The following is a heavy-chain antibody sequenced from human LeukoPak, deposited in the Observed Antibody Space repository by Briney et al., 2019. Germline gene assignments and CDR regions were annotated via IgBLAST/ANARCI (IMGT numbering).Heavy chain of an antibody. Sequence: SVKVSCKASGGTFSSYAISWVRRAPGQGLEWMGGIIPIFGTAHYAQKFQGRVTITTDESTSTAYMELSSLRSEDTAVYYCARLHDYGEEFDYWGQGTLVTVSS. CDR2: IIPIFGTA. V-gene: IGHV1-69*05. J-gene: IGHJ4*02. D-gene: IGHD4-17*01. CDR1: GGTFSSYA. CDR3: ARLHDYGEEFDY.